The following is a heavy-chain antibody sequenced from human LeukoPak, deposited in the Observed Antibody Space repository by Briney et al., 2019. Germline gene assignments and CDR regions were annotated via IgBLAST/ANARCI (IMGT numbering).Heavy chain of an antibody. J-gene: IGHJ5*02. V-gene: IGHV1-24*01. CDR2: FDPEDGET. CDR1: GYTLTALS. D-gene: IGHD3-16*02. Sequence: ASVKVSCKVSGYTLTALSMHSVRQVPGNGLEWMGGFDPEDGETIYAQKCQGRVTMTEDTSTDTAYMELSSLRSEDTAVYYCATGTITFGGVIVNNWFDPWGQGTLVTVSS. CDR3: ATGTITFGGVIVNNWFDP.